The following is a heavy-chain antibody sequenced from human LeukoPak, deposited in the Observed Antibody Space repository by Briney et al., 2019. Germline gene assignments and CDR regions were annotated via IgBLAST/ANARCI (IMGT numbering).Heavy chain of an antibody. D-gene: IGHD3-22*01. V-gene: IGHV3-7*01. Sequence: GGSLRLSCAASGFTLSSYWMSWVRQAPGKGLEWVANIKQDGSEKYYVDPVKGRFTISRDNAKNSLYLQMNSLRAGDTAVYYCAREGGDYYDSSGYYCASYFDYWGQGTLVTVSS. CDR2: IKQDGSEK. CDR3: AREGGDYYDSSGYYCASYFDY. CDR1: GFTLSSYW. J-gene: IGHJ4*02.